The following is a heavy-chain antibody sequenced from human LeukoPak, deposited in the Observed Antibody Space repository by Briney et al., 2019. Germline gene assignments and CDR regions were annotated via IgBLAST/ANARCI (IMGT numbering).Heavy chain of an antibody. CDR3: ARDTPAAGTIDY. Sequence: PSETLSLTCTVSGGSISSYYWSWIRQPPGKGLEWIGYIYYSGSTNYNPSLKSRVTISVDTSKNQSSLKLSSVTAADTAVYYCARDTPAAGTIDYWGQGTLVTVSS. V-gene: IGHV4-59*01. J-gene: IGHJ4*02. D-gene: IGHD6-13*01. CDR1: GGSISSYY. CDR2: IYYSGST.